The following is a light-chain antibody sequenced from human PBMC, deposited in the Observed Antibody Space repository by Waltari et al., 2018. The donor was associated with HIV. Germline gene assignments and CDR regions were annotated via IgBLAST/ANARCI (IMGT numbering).Light chain of an antibody. J-gene: IGLJ3*02. CDR1: SSDVGSYNV. Sequence: QSALTQPASVSGSPGQSITISCTGTSSDVGSYNVVSWYQQHPGKAPKLMIYEDNKRPSGVSKRFSGSKSGNTASLTISGRQAEDEADYSCCSYAGSSTWVFGGGTKLTVL. V-gene: IGLV2-23*01. CDR2: EDN. CDR3: CSYAGSSTWV.